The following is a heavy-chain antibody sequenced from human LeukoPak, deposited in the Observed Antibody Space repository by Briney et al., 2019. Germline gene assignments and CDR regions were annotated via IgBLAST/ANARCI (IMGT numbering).Heavy chain of an antibody. J-gene: IGHJ4*02. CDR2: IWYDGSNK. Sequence: PGGSLRLSCAASGFTFSSYGMHWVRQAPGKGLEWVAVIWYDGSNKYYADSVKGRFTISRDNSKNTLYLQMNSLRAEDTAVYYCARSSGGWYLGIDYWGQGTLVTVSS. V-gene: IGHV3-33*01. D-gene: IGHD6-19*01. CDR1: GFTFSSYG. CDR3: ARSSGGWYLGIDY.